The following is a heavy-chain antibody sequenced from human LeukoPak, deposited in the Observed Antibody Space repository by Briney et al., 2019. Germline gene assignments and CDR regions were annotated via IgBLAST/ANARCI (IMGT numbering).Heavy chain of an antibody. V-gene: IGHV7-4-1*02. CDR3: ARAMVLVGKLIYYYGMDV. D-gene: IGHD3-10*01. CDR2: INTNTGNP. J-gene: IGHJ6*02. CDR1: GYTLTSYA. Sequence: ASVKVSCKASGYTLTSYAMNWVRQAPGQGLEWMGWINTNTGNPTYAQGFTGRFVFSLDTSVSTAYLQISSLKAEDTAVYYCARAMVLVGKLIYYYGMDVWGQGTTVTVSS.